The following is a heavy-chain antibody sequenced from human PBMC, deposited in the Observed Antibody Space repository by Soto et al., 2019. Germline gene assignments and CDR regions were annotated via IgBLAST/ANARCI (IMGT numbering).Heavy chain of an antibody. CDR2: ISYDGSNK. J-gene: IGHJ5*02. D-gene: IGHD3-22*01. CDR1: GFTFSSYG. V-gene: IGHV3-30*18. Sequence: QVQLVESGGGVVQPGRSLRLSCAASGFTFSSYGMHWVRQAPGKGLEWVAVISYDGSNKYYADSVKGRFTISRDNSKNTLYLQMNSLRAEDTAVYYCAKEYYYGSSGYGHWFDPWGQGTLVTVSS. CDR3: AKEYYYGSSGYGHWFDP.